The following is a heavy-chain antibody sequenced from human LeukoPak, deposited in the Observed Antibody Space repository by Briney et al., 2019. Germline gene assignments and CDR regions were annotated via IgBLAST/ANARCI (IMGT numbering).Heavy chain of an antibody. CDR3: ARHRISDYDSGVSWCDP. V-gene: IGHV5-51*01. J-gene: IGHJ5*02. CDR2: IYPGDSNT. Sequence: GESLKISCGASGYTFTSYWIGWVRQLPGKGLEYMGFIYPGDSNTRYNPSFQGQVTISADKSISTAYLQWSSLKASDTAMYYCARHRISDYDSGVSWCDPWGQGTLVTVSS. D-gene: IGHD5-12*01. CDR1: GYTFTSYW.